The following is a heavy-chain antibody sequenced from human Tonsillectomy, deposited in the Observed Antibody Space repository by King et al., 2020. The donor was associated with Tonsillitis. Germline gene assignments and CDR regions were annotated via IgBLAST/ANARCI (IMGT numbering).Heavy chain of an antibody. J-gene: IGHJ4*02. CDR3: AKTSFGIAAALFFDS. CDR1: GGAISSGAYY. Sequence: QLQESGPGLVKPSQTLSLTCNVSGGAISSGAYYWSWIRQHPGKGLEWIGHIYYSGSTYFNPSLKSRIAMSVDTSRNQFSLKLSSVTAADTAGYYCAKTSFGIAAALFFDSWGQGSLVTVSS. CDR2: IYYSGST. V-gene: IGHV4-31*03. D-gene: IGHD6-13*01.